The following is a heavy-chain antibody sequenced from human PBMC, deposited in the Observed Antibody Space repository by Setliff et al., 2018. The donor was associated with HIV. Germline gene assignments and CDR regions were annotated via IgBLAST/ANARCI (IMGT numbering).Heavy chain of an antibody. J-gene: IGHJ3*01. V-gene: IGHV1-18*01. CDR1: GYMFIASG. Sequence: ASVKVSCKTSGYMFIASGMSWVRRAPGQGLEWMGWIGPYNGRAEYAQEFQGRVSLTIDTSASTAYMALSSLRSEDTAVYYCARGQASNDYGVSFWGQGTMVTVSS. CDR2: IGPYNGRA. D-gene: IGHD4-17*01. CDR3: ARGQASNDYGVSF.